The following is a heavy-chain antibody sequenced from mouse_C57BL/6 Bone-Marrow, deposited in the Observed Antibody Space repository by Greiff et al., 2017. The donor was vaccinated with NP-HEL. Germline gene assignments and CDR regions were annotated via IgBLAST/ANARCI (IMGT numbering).Heavy chain of an antibody. V-gene: IGHV1-18*01. D-gene: IGHD1-1*01. Sequence: DVKLPESGPELVKPGASVKIPCKASGYTFTDYNMDWVKQSHGKSLEWIGDINPNNGGTIYNQKFKGKATLTVDKSSSTAYMELRSLTSEDTAVYYCARDSTVVPWYFDVWGTGTTVTVSS. CDR3: ARDSTVVPWYFDV. J-gene: IGHJ1*03. CDR1: GYTFTDYN. CDR2: INPNNGGT.